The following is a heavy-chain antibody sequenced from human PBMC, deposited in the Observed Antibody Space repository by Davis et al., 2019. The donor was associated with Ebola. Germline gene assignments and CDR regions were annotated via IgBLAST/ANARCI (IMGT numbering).Heavy chain of an antibody. CDR3: AREEVTKGLDHAFDI. CDR1: GYTFSTYA. Sequence: AASVKVSCKASGYTFSTYAMHWVRQAPGQGLEWMGIINPSGGSTSYAQKFQGRVTMTRDTSTSTVYMELSSLRSDDTAVYYCAREEVTKGLDHAFDIWGQGTMVTVSS. V-gene: IGHV1-46*01. D-gene: IGHD2-21*02. CDR2: INPSGGST. J-gene: IGHJ3*02.